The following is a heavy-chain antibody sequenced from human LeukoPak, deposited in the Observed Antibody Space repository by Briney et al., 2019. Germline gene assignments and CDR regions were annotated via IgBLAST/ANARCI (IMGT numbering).Heavy chain of an antibody. V-gene: IGHV3-23*01. CDR1: GFTFSSYA. D-gene: IGHD6-19*01. CDR2: ISGSGTST. CDR3: ARGKGIAVSSFDS. J-gene: IGHJ4*02. Sequence: GGSLRFSCAASGFTFSSYAMSWVCQAPGKGLEWVSGISGSGTSTYYADSVKGRFTISRDNSKNTMSLQMNSLRAEDTALYYCARGKGIAVSSFDSWGQGTLVTVSS.